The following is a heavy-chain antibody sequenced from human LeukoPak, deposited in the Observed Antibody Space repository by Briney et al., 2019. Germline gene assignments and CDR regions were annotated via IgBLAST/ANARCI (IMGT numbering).Heavy chain of an antibody. CDR1: GFTFKMFG. CDR2: IWYDGSNK. Sequence: GGSLRLSCTASGFTFKMFGMHWVRQAPGKGLEWVAVIWYDGSNKYYADSVKGRFTISRDNSKNTLYLQMNSLRAEDTAVNYCAREYDSWDRGQGTLVTVSS. V-gene: IGHV3-33*01. CDR3: AREYDSWD. J-gene: IGHJ4*02. D-gene: IGHD3-22*01.